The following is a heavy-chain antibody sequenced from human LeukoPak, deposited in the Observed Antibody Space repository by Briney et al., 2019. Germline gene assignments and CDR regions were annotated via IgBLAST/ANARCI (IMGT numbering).Heavy chain of an antibody. V-gene: IGHV3-20*04. D-gene: IGHD3-3*01. J-gene: IGHJ6*03. CDR3: ARVITIFGVVISHMDV. Sequence: GGSLRLSCAASGFTFDDYGMSWVRQAPGKGLEWVSGINWNGGSTGYADSVKGRFTISRDNAKNSLYLQMDSLRAEDTALYYCARVITIFGVVISHMDVWGKGTTVTVSS. CDR2: INWNGGST. CDR1: GFTFDDYG.